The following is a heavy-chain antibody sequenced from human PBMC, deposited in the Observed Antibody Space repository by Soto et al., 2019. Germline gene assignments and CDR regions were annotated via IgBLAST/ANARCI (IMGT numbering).Heavy chain of an antibody. Sequence: ASVKVSCKASGKTFTTYPMHWVRQAPGQGLEWMGWINAGNGNTRYSQKFQGRVTLTRDTSASTAYMDLSSLTSEDAAIYYCARAITGHVTWGLGTLVTVSS. CDR1: GKTFTTYP. D-gene: IGHD5-12*01. CDR2: INAGNGNT. J-gene: IGHJ5*02. CDR3: ARAITGHVT. V-gene: IGHV1-3*01.